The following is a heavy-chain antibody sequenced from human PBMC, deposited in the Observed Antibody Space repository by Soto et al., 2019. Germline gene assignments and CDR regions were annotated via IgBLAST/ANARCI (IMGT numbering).Heavy chain of an antibody. Sequence: SVKVSCKASGGTFSSYAISWVRQAPGQGLEWMGGIIPIFSTANYAQKFQGRVTITADESTSTAYMELSSLRSEDTAVYYCARDEKDLDYGDRWFDPWGQGTLVTVSS. D-gene: IGHD4-17*01. CDR3: ARDEKDLDYGDRWFDP. CDR2: IIPIFSTA. CDR1: GGTFSSYA. V-gene: IGHV1-69*13. J-gene: IGHJ5*02.